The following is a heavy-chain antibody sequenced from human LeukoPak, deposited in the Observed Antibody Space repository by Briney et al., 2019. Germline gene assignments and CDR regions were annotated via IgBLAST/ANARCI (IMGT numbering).Heavy chain of an antibody. CDR3: AREAGYCSSTSCSLYYYYYMDV. V-gene: IGHV3-11*04. D-gene: IGHD2-2*01. CDR2: ISSSGSTI. Sequence: PGGSLRLSCAASGFTFSDYYMSWIRQAPGKGLEWVSYISSSGSTIYYADSVKGRFTISRDNAKNSLYLQMNSLRAEDTAVYYCAREAGYCSSTSCSLYYYYYMDVWGKGTTVTVSS. CDR1: GFTFSDYY. J-gene: IGHJ6*03.